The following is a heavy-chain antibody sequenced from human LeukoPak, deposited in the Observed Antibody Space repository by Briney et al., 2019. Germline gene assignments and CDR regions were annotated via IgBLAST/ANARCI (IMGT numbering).Heavy chain of an antibody. CDR1: GYTFTGYY. CDR2: INPNSGGT. D-gene: IGHD3-10*01. V-gene: IGHV1-2*02. CDR3: ASDSYYYGSGSYYLDY. Sequence: ASVKVSCKASGYTFTGYYMHWVRQAPGQGLEWMGWINPNSGGTNCAQKFQGRVTMTRDTSISTAYMELSRLRSDDTAVYYCASDSYYYGSGSYYLDYWGQGTLVTVSS. J-gene: IGHJ4*02.